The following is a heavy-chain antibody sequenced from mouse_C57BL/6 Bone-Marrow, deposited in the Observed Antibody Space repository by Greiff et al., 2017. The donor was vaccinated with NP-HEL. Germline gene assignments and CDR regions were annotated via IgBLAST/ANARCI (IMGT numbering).Heavy chain of an antibody. Sequence: EVQGVESGGDLVKPGGSLKLSCAASGFTFSSYGMSWVRQTPDKRLEWVATISSGGSYTYYPDSVKGRFTISRDNAKNTLYLQMSSLKSEDTAMYYCARHRDYGSSYAWFAYWGQGTLVTVSA. CDR3: ARHRDYGSSYAWFAY. D-gene: IGHD1-1*01. V-gene: IGHV5-6*01. CDR2: ISSGGSYT. CDR1: GFTFSSYG. J-gene: IGHJ3*01.